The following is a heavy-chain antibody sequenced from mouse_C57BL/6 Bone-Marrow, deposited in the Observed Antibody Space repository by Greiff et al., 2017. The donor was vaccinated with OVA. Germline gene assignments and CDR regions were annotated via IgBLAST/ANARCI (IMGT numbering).Heavy chain of an antibody. CDR1: GYTFTSYW. CDR3: ASYGSSYVRYFDV. CDR2: IHPSDSDT. D-gene: IGHD1-1*01. Sequence: VQLQQPGAELVKPGASVKVSCKASGYTFTSYWMHWVKQRPGQGLEWIGRIHPSDSDTNYNQKFKGKATLTVDKSSSTAYMQLSSLTSEDSAVYYCASYGSSYVRYFDVWGTGTTVTVSS. J-gene: IGHJ1*03. V-gene: IGHV1-74*01.